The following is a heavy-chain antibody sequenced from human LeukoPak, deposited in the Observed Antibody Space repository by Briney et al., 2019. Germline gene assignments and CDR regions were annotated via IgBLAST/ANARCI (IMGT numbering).Heavy chain of an antibody. D-gene: IGHD6-6*01. CDR1: GGTFSSYA. V-gene: IGHV1-69*06. CDR3: ARDFRILAARSGYGMDV. CDR2: IIPIFGTA. J-gene: IGHJ6*02. Sequence: GSSVKVSCKASGGTFSSYAISWVRQAPGQGLEWMGGIIPIFGTANYAQKFQGRVTITADKSTSTAYMELSSLRSEDTAVYYCARDFRILAARSGYGMDVWGQGTTVTVSS.